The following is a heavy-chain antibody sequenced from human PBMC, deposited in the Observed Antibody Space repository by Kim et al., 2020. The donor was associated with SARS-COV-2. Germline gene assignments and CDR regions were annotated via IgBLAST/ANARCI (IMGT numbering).Heavy chain of an antibody. CDR1: GFTFSSHW. V-gene: IGHV3-74*01. J-gene: IGHJ4*02. Sequence: GGSLRLSCAASGFTFSSHWMHWVRQAPGKGLEWVSRINSDGKTTSYGDSVTGRFTISRDNAKNTLYLQMNSLRAEDTAVYYCARRQFRSGWYYFDYWSQG. CDR3: ARRQFRSGWYYFDY. CDR2: INSDGKTT. D-gene: IGHD6-19*01.